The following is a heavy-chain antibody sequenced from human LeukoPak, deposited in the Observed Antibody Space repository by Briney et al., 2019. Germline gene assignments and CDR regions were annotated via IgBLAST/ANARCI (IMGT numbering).Heavy chain of an antibody. CDR2: ISPSNTPA. CDR1: GFTFSAYS. Sequence: GGSLRLSCAASGFTFSAYSMNWVRQAPGKGLEWISYISPSNTPAYADSVKGRFTISRDSAKSSVYLQMDSLRAEDTAVYYCARVGGTAGTAFDYWGQGTLVAVSS. CDR3: ARVGGTAGTAFDY. D-gene: IGHD1-1*01. J-gene: IGHJ4*02. V-gene: IGHV3-48*01.